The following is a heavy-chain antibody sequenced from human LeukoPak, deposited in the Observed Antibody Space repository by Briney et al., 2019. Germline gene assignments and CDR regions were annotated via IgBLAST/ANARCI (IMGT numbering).Heavy chain of an antibody. CDR1: GFTFSSYA. D-gene: IGHD5-12*01. Sequence: GGSLRLSCAASGFTFSSYAMSLVRQAPGKGLEWVSAISGSGGSTYYADSVKGRFTISRDNSKNTLYLQMNSLRAEDTAVYYCAKVEMATILTDYWGQGTLVTVSS. J-gene: IGHJ4*02. CDR3: AKVEMATILTDY. CDR2: ISGSGGST. V-gene: IGHV3-23*01.